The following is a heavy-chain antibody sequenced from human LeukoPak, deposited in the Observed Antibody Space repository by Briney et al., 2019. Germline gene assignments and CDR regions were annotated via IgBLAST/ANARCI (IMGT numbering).Heavy chain of an antibody. J-gene: IGHJ4*02. CDR3: AKDPDAYGDYSIFDY. D-gene: IGHD4-17*01. V-gene: IGHV3-23*01. CDR2: ISGSGDST. CDR1: GFTFGSYA. Sequence: GGSLRLSCAASGFTFGSYAMNWVRQAPGKGLEWVSGISGSGDSTYYADSVKGRFTISRDNSKNTLYLQMNSLRAEDTAVYYCAKDPDAYGDYSIFDYWGQGTLVTVSS.